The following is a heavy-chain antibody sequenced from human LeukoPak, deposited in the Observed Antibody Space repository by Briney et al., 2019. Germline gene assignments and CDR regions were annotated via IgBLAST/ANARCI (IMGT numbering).Heavy chain of an antibody. D-gene: IGHD1-26*01. CDR2: INPSGGST. CDR1: GYTFTSYY. J-gene: IGHJ6*03. Sequence: ASVKVSCKASGYTFTSYYMHWVRQPPGQGLEWMGIINPSGGSTSYAQKFQGRVTMTRDMSTSTVYMELSSLRSEDTAVYYCARNGGSYYSYYYYYMDVWGKGTTVTVSS. CDR3: ARNGGSYYSYYYYYMDV. V-gene: IGHV1-46*01.